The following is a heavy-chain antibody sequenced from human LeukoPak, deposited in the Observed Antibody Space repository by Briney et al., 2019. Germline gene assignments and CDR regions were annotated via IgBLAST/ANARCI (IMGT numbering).Heavy chain of an antibody. J-gene: IGHJ4*02. V-gene: IGHV4-39*01. D-gene: IGHD3-10*01. CDR2: IYYSGRT. CDR3: ARQTGSGLFSLP. CDR1: GGTISSSSYY. Sequence: SETLSLTCTVSGGTISSSSYYWGWLRQPPGRGLEWIGSIYYSGRTYYNPSLKSRVTISVDTSKNQFSLRLSSVTAADTAVYYCARQTGSGLFSLPGGQGTLVTVSS.